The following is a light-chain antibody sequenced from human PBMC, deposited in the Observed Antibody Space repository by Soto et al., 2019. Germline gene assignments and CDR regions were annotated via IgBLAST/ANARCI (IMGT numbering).Light chain of an antibody. Sequence: DIQMTQSPSTLSASVGDRVTITCRASQSISSWLAWYQQKPGKAPKLLIYKASSLESGVPSRFSGSGSGTAFTLTISSLQPDDFANYYCQQYNSYSGFGGGTKVEIK. CDR1: QSISSW. CDR3: QQYNSYSG. CDR2: KAS. V-gene: IGKV1-5*03. J-gene: IGKJ4*02.